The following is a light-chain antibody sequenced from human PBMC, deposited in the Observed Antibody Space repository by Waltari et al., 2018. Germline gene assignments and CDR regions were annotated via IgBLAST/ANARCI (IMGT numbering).Light chain of an antibody. CDR2: GAS. CDR3: QQYDSSPLT. J-gene: IGKJ1*01. CDR1: QSISSS. Sequence: EIVLTQSPVTLSSSPGERATLSCRASQSISSSLVWYQQKPGQPHRLLIFGASGRATGIPDRFSGSGSGTEVTLTISRLEPEDFAVYYCQQYDSSPLTFGQGTKVEIK. V-gene: IGKV3-20*01.